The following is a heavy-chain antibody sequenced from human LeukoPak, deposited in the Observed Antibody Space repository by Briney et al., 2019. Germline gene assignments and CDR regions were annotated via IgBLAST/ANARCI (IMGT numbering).Heavy chain of an antibody. CDR3: ASNYDFWSGIMDV. D-gene: IGHD3-3*01. CDR2: ISSSSSYI. V-gene: IGHV3-21*01. Sequence: GSLRLSCAASGFTFSSYSMNWVRQAPGKGLEWVSSISSSSSYIYYADSVKGRFTISRDNAKNSLYLQMNSLRAEDTAVYYCASNYDFWSGIMDVWAKGPRSPSP. CDR1: GFTFSSYS. J-gene: IGHJ6*03.